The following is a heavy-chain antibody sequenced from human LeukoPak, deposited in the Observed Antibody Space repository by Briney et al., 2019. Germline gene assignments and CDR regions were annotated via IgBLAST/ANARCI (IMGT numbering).Heavy chain of an antibody. CDR3: ASSWGSAIDF. J-gene: IGHJ4*02. Sequence: GGSLRLSCAASGFTFSDYYMSWIRQAPGKGLEWVSSISSSSSYIYYADSVKGRFTISRDNAKNSLYLQMTSLRAEDTAVYCCASSWGSAIDFWGQGTLVTVSS. V-gene: IGHV3-11*06. CDR2: ISSSSSYI. CDR1: GFTFSDYY. D-gene: IGHD3-16*01.